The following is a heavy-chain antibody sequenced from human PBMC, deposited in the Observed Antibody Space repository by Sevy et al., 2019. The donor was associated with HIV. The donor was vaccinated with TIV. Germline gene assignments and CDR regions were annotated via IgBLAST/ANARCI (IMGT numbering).Heavy chain of an antibody. V-gene: IGHV1-69*13. D-gene: IGHD1-1*01. CDR3: ARGLTTPVDSSVYYYYGMDV. CDR2: IIPIFGTA. J-gene: IGHJ6*02. Sequence: ASVKVSCKASGGTFSSYAISWVRQAPGQGLEWMGGIIPIFGTANYAQKFQGRVTITADESTSTAYMELSSLRSEDTAVYYCARGLTTPVDSSVYYYYGMDVWGQGTTVTVSS. CDR1: GGTFSSYA.